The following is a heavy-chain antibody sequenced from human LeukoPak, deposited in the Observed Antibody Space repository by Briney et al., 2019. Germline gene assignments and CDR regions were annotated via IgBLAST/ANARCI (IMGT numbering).Heavy chain of an antibody. CDR3: ARDPGVYYGSGRRGYFDY. D-gene: IGHD3-10*01. CDR1: GYSISSGYY. J-gene: IGHJ4*02. CDR2: IYHSGST. Sequence: SETLSLTCTVSGYSISSGYYWGWIRQPPGKGLEWIGSIYHSGSTYYNPSLKSRVTISVDTSKNQFSLKLSSVTAADTAVYYCARDPGVYYGSGRRGYFDYWGQGTLVTVSS. V-gene: IGHV4-38-2*02.